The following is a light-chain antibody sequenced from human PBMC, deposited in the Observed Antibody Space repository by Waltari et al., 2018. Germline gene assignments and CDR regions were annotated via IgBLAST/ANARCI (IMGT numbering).Light chain of an antibody. CDR2: EVS. Sequence: QSALPQPASESGSPGQSITISCTGTSSDVGGYNPASCYQQLPGTTPKLLISEVSNRPAGVSDRFSGSKSGNTASLTISGLQAEDEADYYCTSYTSISTRVFGGGTKLTVL. CDR1: SSDVGGYNP. J-gene: IGLJ3*02. CDR3: TSYTSISTRV. V-gene: IGLV2-14*01.